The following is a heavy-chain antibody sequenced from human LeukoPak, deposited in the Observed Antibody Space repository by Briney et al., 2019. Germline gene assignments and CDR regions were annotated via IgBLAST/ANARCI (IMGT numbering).Heavy chain of an antibody. D-gene: IGHD3-22*01. CDR3: ARASGDSSGFDY. V-gene: IGHV4-31*03. CDR1: GGSISSGGYY. Sequence: SQTLSLTCTVSGGSISSGGYYWNWIRQHPGKGLEWIGYIYYSGSTYYNPSLKSRATISVDTSKNQFSLKLSSVTAADTAVYFCARASGDSSGFDYWGQGTLVTVSS. J-gene: IGHJ4*02. CDR2: IYYSGST.